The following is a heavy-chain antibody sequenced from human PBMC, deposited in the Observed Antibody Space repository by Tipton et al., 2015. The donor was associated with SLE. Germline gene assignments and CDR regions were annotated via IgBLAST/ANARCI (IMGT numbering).Heavy chain of an antibody. Sequence: SPRLSCAASGFTFSSYGMHWVRQAPGKGLEWLTFIQNDGSNKYYADSVKGRFTISRDNSKNTVSLQMNSLRADDTAVYYCANSRFVPEAYWGQGTLVTVSS. J-gene: IGHJ4*02. V-gene: IGHV3-30*02. CDR1: GFTFSSYG. D-gene: IGHD3-3*01. CDR2: IQNDGSNK. CDR3: ANSRFVPEAY.